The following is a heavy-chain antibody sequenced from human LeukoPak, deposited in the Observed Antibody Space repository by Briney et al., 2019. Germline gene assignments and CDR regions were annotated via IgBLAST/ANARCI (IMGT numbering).Heavy chain of an antibody. CDR3: AKDRWTGSYYFDF. CDR1: GFTFSNYD. J-gene: IGHJ4*02. CDR2: ISYDGTDK. V-gene: IGHV3-30*18. D-gene: IGHD4-23*01. Sequence: GGSLRLSCAASGFTFSNYDMHWVRQAPGKGLEWVSVISYDGTDKSYADSVKGRYTISRDNSKSTLYLQMNSLRPADTAVYYCAKDRWTGSYYFDFWGQGALLTVSS.